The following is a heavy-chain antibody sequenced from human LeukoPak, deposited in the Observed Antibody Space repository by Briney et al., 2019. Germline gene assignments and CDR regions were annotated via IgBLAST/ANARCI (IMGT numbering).Heavy chain of an antibody. D-gene: IGHD3-10*01. CDR2: INPNSGGT. Sequence: ASVKVSCXASGYTFTGYYMHWVRQAPGQGLEWMGRINPNSGGTNYAQKFQGRVTMTRDTSISTAYMELSRLRSDDTAVYYCARFVPLTMVRGVIITDYYMDVWGKGTTVTVSS. V-gene: IGHV1-2*06. CDR3: ARFVPLTMVRGVIITDYYMDV. J-gene: IGHJ6*03. CDR1: GYTFTGYY.